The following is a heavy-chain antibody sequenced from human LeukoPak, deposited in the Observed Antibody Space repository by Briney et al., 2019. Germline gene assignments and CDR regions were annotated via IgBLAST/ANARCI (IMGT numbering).Heavy chain of an antibody. D-gene: IGHD1-7*01. V-gene: IGHV4-30-4*08. Sequence: SEALSLTCTVSGGSISSGDYYWSWIRQPPGKGLEWIGYIYYSGSTYYNPSLKSRVTISVDTSKNQFSLKLSSVTAADTAVYYCARVYWNYAFDIWGQGTMVTVSS. CDR3: ARVYWNYAFDI. CDR2: IYYSGST. J-gene: IGHJ3*02. CDR1: GGSISSGDYY.